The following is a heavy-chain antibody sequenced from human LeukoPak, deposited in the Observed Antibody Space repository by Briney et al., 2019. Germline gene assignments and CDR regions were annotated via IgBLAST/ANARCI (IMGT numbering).Heavy chain of an antibody. CDR1: GYSFTSYW. D-gene: IGHD2-15*01. CDR2: IYPGDFDT. CDR3: ARIIEYTLQADAFDI. J-gene: IGHJ3*02. Sequence: GESLKISCKGSGYSFTSYWIGWVRQMPGKGLEWMGIIYPGDFDTRYSPSFQGQVTISADKSISTAYLQWSSLKASDTAMYYCARIIEYTLQADAFDIWGQGTMVTVSS. V-gene: IGHV5-51*01.